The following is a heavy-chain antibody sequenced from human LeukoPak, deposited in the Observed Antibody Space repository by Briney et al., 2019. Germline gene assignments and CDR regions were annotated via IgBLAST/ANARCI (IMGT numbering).Heavy chain of an antibody. CDR1: GGSISSYY. J-gene: IGHJ5*02. V-gene: IGHV4-4*07. CDR3: ARKISAAGSRWFDP. Sequence: PETLPDTCTVSGGSISSYYWSWIRQPAGKGLEWIGRIYTSGSTNYNPSLKSRVTMSVDKSKNQSSLKLSSVTAADTAVYYCARKISAAGSRWFDPWGQGTLVTVSS. D-gene: IGHD6-13*01. CDR2: IYTSGST.